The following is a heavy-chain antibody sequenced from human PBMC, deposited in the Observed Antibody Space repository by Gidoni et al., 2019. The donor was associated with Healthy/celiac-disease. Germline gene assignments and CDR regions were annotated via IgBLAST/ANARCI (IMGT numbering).Heavy chain of an antibody. D-gene: IGHD2-2*01. J-gene: IGHJ6*02. Sequence: QVQLVQSGAEVKTPGASLKVSCKASGYTFPGYYMHWVRQAPGQGLEWMGWINPNSGGTNYAQKFQGRVTMTRDTSISTAYMELSRLRSDDTAVYYCARDHEQLMYYYYGMDVWGQGTTVTVSS. V-gene: IGHV1-2*02. CDR1: GYTFPGYY. CDR3: ARDHEQLMYYYYGMDV. CDR2: INPNSGGT.